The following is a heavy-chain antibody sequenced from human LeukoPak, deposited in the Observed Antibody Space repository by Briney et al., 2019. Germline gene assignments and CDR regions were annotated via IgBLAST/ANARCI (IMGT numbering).Heavy chain of an antibody. Sequence: PGGSLRLSCTASGFTFGDFAMNWVRQAPGKGLEWVGFIRTKTYGGTTQYAASVKGRFTVSRDDSKSIAYLQMNSLKTEDTAVYYCTRSPSRITINWFDSWGQGTLVTVSS. D-gene: IGHD3-9*01. V-gene: IGHV3-49*04. J-gene: IGHJ5*01. CDR3: TRSPSRITINWFDS. CDR1: GFTFGDFA. CDR2: IRTKTYGGTT.